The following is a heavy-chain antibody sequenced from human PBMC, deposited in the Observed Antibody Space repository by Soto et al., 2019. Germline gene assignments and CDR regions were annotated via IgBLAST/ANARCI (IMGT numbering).Heavy chain of an antibody. Sequence: ESGPTLVNPTQTLTLTCTFSGFSLSTSGVGVGWIRQPPGKGLEWIGYIYYSGSTNYNPSLKSRVTISVDTSKNQFSLKLSSVTAADTAVYYCARSDGRYWGQGTLVTVSS. J-gene: IGHJ4*02. CDR3: ARSDGRY. V-gene: IGHV4-61*08. CDR1: GFSLSTSGVG. CDR2: IYYSGST.